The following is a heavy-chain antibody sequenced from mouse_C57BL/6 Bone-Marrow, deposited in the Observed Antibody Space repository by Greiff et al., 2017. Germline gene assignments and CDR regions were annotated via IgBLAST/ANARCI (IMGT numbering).Heavy chain of an antibody. Sequence: EVMLVESGGGLVQPGGSLKLSCAASGFTFSDYGMAWVRQAPRKGPEWVAFISNLAYSIYYADTVTGRFTISRENAKNTLYLEMSSLRSEDTAMYYCARRAVAHYYAMDYWGQGTSVTVSS. V-gene: IGHV5-15*04. J-gene: IGHJ4*01. D-gene: IGHD1-1*01. CDR1: GFTFSDYG. CDR3: ARRAVAHYYAMDY. CDR2: ISNLAYSI.